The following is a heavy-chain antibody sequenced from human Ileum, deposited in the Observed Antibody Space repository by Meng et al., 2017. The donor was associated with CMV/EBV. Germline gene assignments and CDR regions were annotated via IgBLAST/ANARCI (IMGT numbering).Heavy chain of an antibody. J-gene: IGHJ4*02. CDR1: GFTVSRSF. Sequence: SGFTVSRSFMSWVRQAPGKGLEWVSVIYTDGSTYYADSVTGRFTISRDNSKNTLYLQMNSLRAEDTAVYFCARENGRGIISPYFDFWGLGTLVTVSS. CDR2: IYTDGST. V-gene: IGHV3-53*01. CDR3: ARENGRGIISPYFDF. D-gene: IGHD3-10*01.